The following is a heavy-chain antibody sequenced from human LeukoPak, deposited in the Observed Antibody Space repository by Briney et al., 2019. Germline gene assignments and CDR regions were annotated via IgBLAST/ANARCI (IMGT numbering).Heavy chain of an antibody. CDR1: GGTFSRYA. CDR2: IIPIFGTA. Sequence: SVKVSCKASGGTFSRYAISWVRQAPGQGLEWMGGIIPIFGTANYAQKFQGRVTITADESTSTAYMELSSLRSEDTAVYYCAKDTRDGYTYWGQGTLVTVSS. J-gene: IGHJ4*02. D-gene: IGHD5-24*01. V-gene: IGHV1-69*13. CDR3: AKDTRDGYTY.